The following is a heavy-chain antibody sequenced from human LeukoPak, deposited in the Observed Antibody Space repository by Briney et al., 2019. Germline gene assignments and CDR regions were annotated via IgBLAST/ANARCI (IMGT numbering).Heavy chain of an antibody. J-gene: IGHJ4*02. CDR2: ISYDGSNK. V-gene: IGHV3-30*18. CDR1: GFTFSGYG. Sequence: PGGSLRLSCAASGFTFSGYGMHWVRQAPGKGLEWVAVISYDGSNKYYADSVKGRFTISRDNSKNTLYLQMNSLRAEDTAVYYCAKDRWRSQYYFDYWGQGTLVTVSS. CDR3: AKDRWRSQYYFDY. D-gene: IGHD4-23*01.